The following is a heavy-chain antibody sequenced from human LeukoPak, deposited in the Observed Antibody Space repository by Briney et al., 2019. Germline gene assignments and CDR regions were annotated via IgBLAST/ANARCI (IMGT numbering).Heavy chain of an antibody. CDR3: AKDKTQGYDILTGYFTGSSYGMDV. V-gene: IGHV3-23*01. D-gene: IGHD3-9*01. CDR2: ISGSGGST. Sequence: GGSLRLSCAASGFTFSSYAMSWVRQAPGKGLEWVSAISGSGGSTYYADSVKGRFTISRDNSKNTLYLQMNSLRAEDTAVYYCAKDKTQGYDILTGYFTGSSYGMDVWGQGTTVTVSS. CDR1: GFTFSSYA. J-gene: IGHJ6*02.